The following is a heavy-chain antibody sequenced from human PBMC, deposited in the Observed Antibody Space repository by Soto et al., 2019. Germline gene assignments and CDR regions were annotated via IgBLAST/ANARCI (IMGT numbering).Heavy chain of an antibody. CDR2: ISSSSSVI. CDR3: ARDLSWGSNWYYYMDV. Sequence: EVQLVESGGGLVQPGGSLRLSCATSGFILSDCAMNWVRQAPGKGLEGVSYISSSSSVIDYAASVKGRFTVSRDNARNSLYLQMNSLRAEDTAVYYCARDLSWGSNWYYYMDVWGKGTTVTVSS. D-gene: IGHD7-27*01. V-gene: IGHV3-48*01. CDR1: GFILSDCA. J-gene: IGHJ6*03.